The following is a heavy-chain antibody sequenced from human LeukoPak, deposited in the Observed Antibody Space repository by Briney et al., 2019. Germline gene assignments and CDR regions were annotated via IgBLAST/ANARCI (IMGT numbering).Heavy chain of an antibody. V-gene: IGHV3-64*04. CDR1: GFTFSNFA. Sequence: GGSLRLSCLASGFTFSNFAMHWVRQGPGKGLEYVSGISRTGGGTYYADSVQGRFTISRDNSKNTLYLQMNSLRAEDTAVYFCAKDRYSSSWYYFDYWGQGTLVTVSS. J-gene: IGHJ4*02. CDR3: AKDRYSSSWYYFDY. D-gene: IGHD6-13*01. CDR2: ISRTGGGT.